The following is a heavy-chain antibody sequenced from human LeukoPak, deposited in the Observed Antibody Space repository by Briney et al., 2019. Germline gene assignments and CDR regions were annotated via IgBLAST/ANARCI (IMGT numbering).Heavy chain of an antibody. CDR3: AKEGAWQQPYYFDY. D-gene: IGHD6-13*01. CDR2: ISGTGGST. CDR1: GFTFSMFW. V-gene: IGHV3-23*01. Sequence: GGSLRLSCTASGFTFSMFWMTWVRQAPGKGLEWVSAISGTGGSTSYADSVKGRFTISRDNSKNTLYLQMNSLRAEDTAVYYCAKEGAWQQPYYFDYWGQGTLVTVSS. J-gene: IGHJ4*02.